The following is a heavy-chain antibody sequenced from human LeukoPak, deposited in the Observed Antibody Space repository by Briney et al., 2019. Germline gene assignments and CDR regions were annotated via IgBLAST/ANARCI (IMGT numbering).Heavy chain of an antibody. J-gene: IGHJ6*02. D-gene: IGHD5-12*01. Sequence: SETLSLTCTVSGGSISSYYWSWIRQPPGKALEWIGYIYYSGGTNYNPSLKSRVTISVDTSKNQFSLQLSSVTAADTAVYYCARGGSGYDSFYYYGMDVWGQGTTVTVSS. V-gene: IGHV4-59*01. CDR3: ARGGSGYDSFYYYGMDV. CDR2: IYYSGGT. CDR1: GGSISSYY.